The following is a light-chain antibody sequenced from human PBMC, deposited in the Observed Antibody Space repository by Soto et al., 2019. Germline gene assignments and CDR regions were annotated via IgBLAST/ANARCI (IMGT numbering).Light chain of an antibody. V-gene: IGLV2-14*01. CDR1: SSDVGSYNY. J-gene: IGLJ1*01. CDR3: YSYTRSSTYV. CDR2: DVN. Sequence: QSALTQPASVSGSPGQSITISCTGTSSDVGSYNYVSWYQQHAGKAPKLMIYDVNNRPSGVSNRFSGSKSGNTASLTISGLQAEDEADYYCYSYTRSSTYVFGTGTKLTVL.